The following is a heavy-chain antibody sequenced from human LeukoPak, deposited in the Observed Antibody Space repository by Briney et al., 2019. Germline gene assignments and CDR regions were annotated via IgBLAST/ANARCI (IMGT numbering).Heavy chain of an antibody. CDR3: AREVRASFDP. CDR2: ISYNGDTI. V-gene: IGHV3-11*04. J-gene: IGHJ5*02. CDR1: GFTFSDHY. Sequence: KPGGSLRLSCAASGFTFSDHYMSWIRPAPGKGLEWVSYISYNGDTIKYADSVKRRFTISRDNAKNSLYLQMNSLRVEDTAVYYCAREVRASFDPWGQGTLVTVSS.